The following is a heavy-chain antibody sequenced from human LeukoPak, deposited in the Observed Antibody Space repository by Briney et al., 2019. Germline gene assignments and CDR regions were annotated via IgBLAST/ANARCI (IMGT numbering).Heavy chain of an antibody. D-gene: IGHD3-16*02. CDR2: ISSSSSYI. CDR3: AREAAVWGSYRYSLNY. CDR1: GFTFSSYS. J-gene: IGHJ4*02. V-gene: IGHV3-21*01. Sequence: GGSLRLSCAASGFTFSSYSMNWVRQAPGKGLEWVSSISSSSSYIYYADSVKGRFTISRDNAKNSLYLQMNSLRAEDTAVYYCAREAAVWGSYRYSLNYWGQGTLVTVSS.